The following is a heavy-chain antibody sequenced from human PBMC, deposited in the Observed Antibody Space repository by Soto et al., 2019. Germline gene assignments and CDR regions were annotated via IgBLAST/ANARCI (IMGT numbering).Heavy chain of an antibody. V-gene: IGHV4-39*02. J-gene: IGHJ4*02. D-gene: IGHD3-10*01. CDR2: VYYSGSA. CDR3: ARRPLVRGIIPYYFDF. CDR1: GGSVSNSSYY. Sequence: QLQLLESGPGLVKPSETLSLTCTVSGGSVSNSSYYWGWIRQPPGKRLEWIGSVYYSGSAYYNPSLKIRLTISVDTSMNHFSLKVNSVTAADTAIYYCARRPLVRGIIPYYFDFWGQGTLVTVSS.